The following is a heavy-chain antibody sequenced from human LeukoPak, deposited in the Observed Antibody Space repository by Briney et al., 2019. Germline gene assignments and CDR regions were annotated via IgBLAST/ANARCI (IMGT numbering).Heavy chain of an antibody. CDR1: GYTFTSYG. Sequence: ASVKVSCKASGYTFTSYGISWVRQAPGQGLEWMGWISAYNGNTNYARKLQGRVTMTTDTSTSTAYMELRSLRSDDTAVYYCARVVWEQWLSCLDYWGQGTLVTVSS. J-gene: IGHJ4*02. V-gene: IGHV1-18*01. CDR3: ARVVWEQWLSCLDY. D-gene: IGHD6-19*01. CDR2: ISAYNGNT.